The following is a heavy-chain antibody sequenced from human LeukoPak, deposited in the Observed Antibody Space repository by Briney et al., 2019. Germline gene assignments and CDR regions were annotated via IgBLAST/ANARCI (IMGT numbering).Heavy chain of an antibody. CDR3: ARSLPTGWFDP. V-gene: IGHV4-59*08. D-gene: IGHD4-17*01. Sequence: SETLSLTCTVSGGSISSYYWSWIRQPPGKGLEWIGYIYYSGSTNYNPSLKGRVTISVDTSKNQFSLKLSSVTAADTAVYYCARSLPTGWFDPWGQGTLVTVSS. CDR2: IYYSGST. J-gene: IGHJ5*02. CDR1: GGSISSYY.